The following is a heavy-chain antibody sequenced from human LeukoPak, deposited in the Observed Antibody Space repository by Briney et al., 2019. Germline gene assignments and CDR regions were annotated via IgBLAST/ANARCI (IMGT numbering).Heavy chain of an antibody. Sequence: GGSLRLSCAASGFTFSSYEMNWVRQAPGKGLEWVAVISYGGSNKYYADSVKGRFTISRDNSKNTLYLQMNSLRAEDTAVYYCARDSGSSRRRITIFGVVIAFDIWGQGTMVTVSS. V-gene: IGHV3-30*04. CDR2: ISYGGSNK. D-gene: IGHD3-3*01. CDR3: ARDSGSSRRRITIFGVVIAFDI. CDR1: GFTFSSYE. J-gene: IGHJ3*02.